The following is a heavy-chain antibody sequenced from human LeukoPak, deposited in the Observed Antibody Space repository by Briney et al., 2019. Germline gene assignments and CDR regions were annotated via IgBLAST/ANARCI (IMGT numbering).Heavy chain of an antibody. D-gene: IGHD2-21*01. V-gene: IGHV3-48*02. CDR2: ISSSSSTI. J-gene: IGHJ4*02. CDR3: ARDLQGETPFDY. CDR1: GFTFRSYS. Sequence: GGSQRLSCAASGFTFRSYSMNWVSQARAKGWEGVSYISSSSSTIYYADSVKGRFTISRDNAKNSLYLQMNSLRDEDTAVYYCARDLQGETPFDYWGQGTLVTVSS.